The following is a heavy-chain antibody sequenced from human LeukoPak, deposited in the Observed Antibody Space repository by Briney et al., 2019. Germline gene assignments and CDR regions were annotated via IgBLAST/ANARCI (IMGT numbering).Heavy chain of an antibody. CDR3: ASYYDSSGYYVDY. Sequence: GASVKVSCKASGGTFSSYAISWVRQAPGQGLEWMGGIIPIFGTANYAQKFQGRVTITADESTSTAYMELSSPRSEDTAVYYCASYYDSSGYYVDYWGQGTLVTVSS. CDR2: IIPIFGTA. D-gene: IGHD3-22*01. V-gene: IGHV1-69*13. CDR1: GGTFSSYA. J-gene: IGHJ4*02.